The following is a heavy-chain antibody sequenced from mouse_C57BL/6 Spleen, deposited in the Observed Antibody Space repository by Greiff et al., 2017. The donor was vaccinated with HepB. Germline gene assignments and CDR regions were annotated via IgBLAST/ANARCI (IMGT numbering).Heavy chain of an antibody. D-gene: IGHD4-1*01. Sequence: EVQLQQSGPELVKPGASVKISCKASGYSFTGYYMNWVKQSPEKSLEWIGEINPSTGGTTYNQKFKAKATLTVDKSSSTAYMQLKSLTSEDSAVYYCARRGGLGHTGFAYWGQGTLVTVSA. CDR1: GYSFTGYY. J-gene: IGHJ3*01. CDR3: ARRGGLGHTGFAY. CDR2: INPSTGGT. V-gene: IGHV1-42*01.